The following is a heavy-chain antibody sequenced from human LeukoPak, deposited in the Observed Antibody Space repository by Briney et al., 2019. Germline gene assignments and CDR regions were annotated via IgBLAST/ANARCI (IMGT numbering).Heavy chain of an antibody. CDR1: GFTFTIYA. J-gene: IGHJ4*02. CDR3: AKDRPNYYGSDGHYYRRNGDY. Sequence: SGGSLRLSCAASGFTFTIYAMSWVRQAPGKGLEWVSSISSTGEYTYHTGSVKGRFTISRDNSKNTLYLHMNSLRGEDTAVYYCAKDRPNYYGSDGHYYRRNGDYWGQGTLVTVSS. V-gene: IGHV3-23*01. CDR2: ISSTGEYT. D-gene: IGHD3-22*01.